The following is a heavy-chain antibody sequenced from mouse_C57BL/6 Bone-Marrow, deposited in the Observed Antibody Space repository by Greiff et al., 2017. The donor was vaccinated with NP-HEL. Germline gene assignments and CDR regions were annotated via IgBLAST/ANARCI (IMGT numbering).Heavy chain of an antibody. CDR2: ISSGGSYT. V-gene: IGHV5-6*01. CDR1: GFTFSSDG. J-gene: IGHJ2*01. D-gene: IGHD1-1*01. CDR3: ARHYYGSSHDY. Sequence: VQLKESGGDLVKPGGSLKLSCAASGFTFSSDGMSWVRQTPDKRLGGVATISSGGSYTYYPDSVKGRFTISRDNAKNTLYLQMSSLKSEDTAMYYCARHYYGSSHDYWGQGTTLTASS.